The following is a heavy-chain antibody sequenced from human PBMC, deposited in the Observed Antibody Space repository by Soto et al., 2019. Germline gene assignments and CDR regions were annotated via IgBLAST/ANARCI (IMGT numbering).Heavy chain of an antibody. CDR1: GGTFSSYA. CDR2: IIPIFGTA. D-gene: IGHD1-26*01. CDR3: ARVYPLFKAPEPGRAHGGSFSRLGRDYYYHYGRDV. J-gene: IGHJ6*02. V-gene: IGHV1-69*13. Sequence: SVKVSCKASGGTFSSYAISWVRQAPGQGLEWMGGIIPIFGTANYAQKFQGRVTITADESTSTAYMELSSLRSEDTAVYYCARVYPLFKAPEPGRAHGGSFSRLGRDYYYHYGRDVGGQGTTVTVSS.